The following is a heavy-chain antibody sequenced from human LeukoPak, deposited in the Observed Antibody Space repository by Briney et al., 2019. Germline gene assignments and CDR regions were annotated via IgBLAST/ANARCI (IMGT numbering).Heavy chain of an antibody. CDR3: ARVHDFWSGSIYYYYMDV. Sequence: GASVKVSCKASGYTFTSYGISWVRQAPGQGLEWMGWISAYNGNTNYAQKFQGRVTMTRNTSISTAYMELSSLRSEDTAVYYCARVHDFWSGSIYYYYMDVWGKGTTVTVSS. J-gene: IGHJ6*03. V-gene: IGHV1-18*01. D-gene: IGHD3-3*01. CDR2: ISAYNGNT. CDR1: GYTFTSYG.